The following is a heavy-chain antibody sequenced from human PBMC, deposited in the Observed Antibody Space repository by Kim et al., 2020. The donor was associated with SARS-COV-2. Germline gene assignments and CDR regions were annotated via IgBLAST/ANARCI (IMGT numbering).Heavy chain of an antibody. J-gene: IGHJ6*03. CDR3: ARSQPNDYNYYYYYMDV. V-gene: IGHV4-30-2*05. D-gene: IGHD4-4*01. Sequence: LKRRGTMSVDTSKNQFSLKLSSVTAADTAVYYCARSQPNDYNYYYYYMDVWGKGTTVTVSS.